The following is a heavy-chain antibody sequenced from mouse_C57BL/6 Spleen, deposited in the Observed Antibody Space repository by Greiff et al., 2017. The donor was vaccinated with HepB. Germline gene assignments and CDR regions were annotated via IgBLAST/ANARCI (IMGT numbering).Heavy chain of an antibody. V-gene: IGHV1-18*01. CDR1: GYTFTDYN. CDR3: ARQLRLQYYAMDY. J-gene: IGHJ4*01. D-gene: IGHD3-2*02. CDR2: INPNNGGT. Sequence: VQLQQSGPELVKPGASVKIPCKASGYTFTDYNMDWVKQSHGKSLEWIGDINPNNGGTIYNQKFKGKATLTVDKSSSTAYMELRSLTSEDTAVYYCARQLRLQYYAMDYWGQGTSVTVSS.